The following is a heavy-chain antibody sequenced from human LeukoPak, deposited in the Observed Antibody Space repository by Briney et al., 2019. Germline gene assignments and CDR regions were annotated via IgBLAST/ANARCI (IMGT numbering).Heavy chain of an antibody. V-gene: IGHV3-48*02. D-gene: IGHD1-26*01. J-gene: IGHJ4*02. Sequence: GGSLRLSCAASGFNFNYVWMNWVRQAPGKGLEWVSHITASGTAMFYADSVKGRFTISRDNAKNSLYLQMNSLRDEDTAVYYCASSGSYRFDYWGQGTLVTVSS. CDR2: ITASGTAM. CDR1: GFNFNYVW. CDR3: ASSGSYRFDY.